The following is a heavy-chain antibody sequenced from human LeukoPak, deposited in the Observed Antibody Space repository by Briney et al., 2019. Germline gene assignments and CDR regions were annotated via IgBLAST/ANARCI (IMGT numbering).Heavy chain of an antibody. J-gene: IGHJ4*02. CDR1: GGSISSYY. CDR3: ARDRSGYSSGWYHLGH. Sequence: KPSETLSLTCTVSGGSISSYYWSWIRQPPGKGLEWIGYIYYSGSTNYNPSLKSRVTISVDTSKNQFSLKLSSVTAADTAVYYCARDRSGYSSGWYHLGHWGQGTLVSVSS. D-gene: IGHD6-19*01. CDR2: IYYSGST. V-gene: IGHV4-59*01.